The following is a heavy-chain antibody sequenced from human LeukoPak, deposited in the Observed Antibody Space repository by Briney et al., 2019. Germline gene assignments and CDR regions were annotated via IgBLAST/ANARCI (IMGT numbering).Heavy chain of an antibody. CDR2: INPSGGST. D-gene: IGHD2-2*02. J-gene: IGHJ3*02. Sequence: ASVKVSCKASGYTFTSYYMHWVRQAPGQGLEWMGIINPSGGSTSYAQKLQGRVTMTTDTSTSTAYMELRSLRSDDTAVYYCARDSAYCSSTSCYRAGAFDIWGQGTMVTVSS. V-gene: IGHV1-46*01. CDR3: ARDSAYCSSTSCYRAGAFDI. CDR1: GYTFTSYY.